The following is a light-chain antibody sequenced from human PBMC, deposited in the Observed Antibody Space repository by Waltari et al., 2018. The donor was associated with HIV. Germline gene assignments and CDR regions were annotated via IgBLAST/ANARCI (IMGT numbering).Light chain of an antibody. J-gene: IGLJ2*01. Sequence: QSVLTQPPSASGTPGQRVTISCSGSSSNIGGNTVNWFQQLPGTAPKLLIYTNNQRPSGVPDRFSGSKSGTSASLAISGLQSEDEADYYCAAWYDSLNGVVFGGGTKLTVL. CDR1: SSNIGGNT. CDR2: TNN. V-gene: IGLV1-44*01. CDR3: AAWYDSLNGVV.